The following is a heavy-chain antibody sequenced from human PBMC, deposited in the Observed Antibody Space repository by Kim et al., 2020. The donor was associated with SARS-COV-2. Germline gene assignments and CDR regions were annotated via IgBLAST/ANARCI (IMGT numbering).Heavy chain of an antibody. D-gene: IGHD1-26*01. Sequence: YAQKFQGRVTITADESTSTAYMELSSLRSEDTAVYYCASLGVGATPSFDYWGQGTLVTVSS. V-gene: IGHV1-69*01. J-gene: IGHJ4*02. CDR3: ASLGVGATPSFDY.